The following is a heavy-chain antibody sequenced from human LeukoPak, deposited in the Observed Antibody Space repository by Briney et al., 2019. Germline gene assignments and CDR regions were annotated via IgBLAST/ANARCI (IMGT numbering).Heavy chain of an antibody. J-gene: IGHJ4*02. V-gene: IGHV3-7*04. D-gene: IGHD1-26*01. CDR1: GFTFESYW. CDR2: IKEGGSET. CDR3: ARGGSRGSFDN. Sequence: GGSLRLSCAASGFTFESYWMAWVRQAPGKGLEWVAHIKEGGSETYYVDSVKGRFTISRDNAKSSLYLQMNGLRVEDTAIYYCARGGSRGSFDNWGQGALLTVSS.